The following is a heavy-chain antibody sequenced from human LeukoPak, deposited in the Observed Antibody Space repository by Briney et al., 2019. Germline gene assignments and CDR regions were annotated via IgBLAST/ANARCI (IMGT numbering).Heavy chain of an antibody. CDR2: IIPIFGTA. D-gene: IGHD5-18*01. V-gene: IGHV1-69*06. CDR1: GGTFSSYA. Sequence: GASVKVSCKASGGTFSSYAISWVRQAPGQGLEWMGGIIPIFGTANYAQKFQGRVTMTEDTSTDTAYMELSSLRSEDTAVYYCATDQLQLWSTPTYWGQGTLVTVSS. J-gene: IGHJ4*02. CDR3: ATDQLQLWSTPTY.